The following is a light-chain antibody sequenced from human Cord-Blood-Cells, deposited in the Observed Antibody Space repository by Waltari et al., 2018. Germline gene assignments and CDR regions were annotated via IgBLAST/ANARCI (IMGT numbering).Light chain of an antibody. CDR3: CSYAGIYTVV. Sequence: QSALTQPRSVSGSPGQSVTISCTGTSSAVGGYNYVSWYQQHPGKAPKLMIYDVSKRPSGPPDRFSDSQSGTTASLTISGRQAEEEADYCSCSYAGIYTVVFGGGTKLTVL. V-gene: IGLV2-11*01. J-gene: IGLJ2*01. CDR1: SSAVGGYNY. CDR2: DVS.